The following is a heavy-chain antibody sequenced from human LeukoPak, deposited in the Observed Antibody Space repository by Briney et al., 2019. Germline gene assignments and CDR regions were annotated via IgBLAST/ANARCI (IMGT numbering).Heavy chain of an antibody. J-gene: IGHJ5*02. CDR3: ARGTTMIVVVITRYNWFDP. D-gene: IGHD3-22*01. CDR1: GGSFSGYY. CDR2: INHSGST. Sequence: PSETLSLTCAVYGGSFSGYYWSWIRQPPGKGLEWIGEINHSGSTNYNPSLKSRVTISVDTSKNQFSLKLSSVTAADTAVYYCARGTTMIVVVITRYNWFDPWGQGTLVTVSS. V-gene: IGHV4-34*01.